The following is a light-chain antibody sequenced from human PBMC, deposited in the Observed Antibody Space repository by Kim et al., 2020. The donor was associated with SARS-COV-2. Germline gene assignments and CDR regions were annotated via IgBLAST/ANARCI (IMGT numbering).Light chain of an antibody. J-gene: IGKJ1*01. V-gene: IGKV1-5*03. CDR3: QQFNYYST. CDR2: EAS. CDR1: QSISHW. Sequence: DIQMTQSPSTLSASVGDRVTITCRASQSISHWLAWYQQKPGHAPKLLIYEASNLESGVPSRFSGSGSGTDFTLTISSLQPDDFATYYCQQFNYYSTFGQGTKVDIK.